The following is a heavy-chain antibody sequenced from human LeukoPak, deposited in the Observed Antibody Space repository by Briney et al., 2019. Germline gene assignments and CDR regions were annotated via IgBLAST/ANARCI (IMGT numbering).Heavy chain of an antibody. CDR3: ARLDGWMTSIFY. V-gene: IGHV4-39*01. CDR2: IFYSGIA. CDR1: GDFITGSSYY. Sequence: SETLSLTCTVSGDFITGSSYYWGWIRQPPGKGLEWIGSIFYSGIASYNPSLKSRVTISVDTSKNQFSLKLRSVTAADTAVYYCARLDGWMTSIFYWGQGILVTVSS. D-gene: IGHD3-3*01. J-gene: IGHJ4*02.